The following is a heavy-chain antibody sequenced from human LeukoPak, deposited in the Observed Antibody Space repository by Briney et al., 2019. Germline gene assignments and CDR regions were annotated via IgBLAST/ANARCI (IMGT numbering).Heavy chain of an antibody. Sequence: PSETLSLTCTVSGGSISSYYWSWIRQPPGKGLEWIGYIYYSGSTYYNPSLKSRVTISVDTSKNQFSLKLNSVTAADTAVYYCARTRITMVRGVITNNCFDPWGQGSLVTVSS. CDR3: ARTRITMVRGVITNNCFDP. CDR2: IYYSGST. J-gene: IGHJ5*02. CDR1: GGSISSYY. V-gene: IGHV4-59*08. D-gene: IGHD3-10*01.